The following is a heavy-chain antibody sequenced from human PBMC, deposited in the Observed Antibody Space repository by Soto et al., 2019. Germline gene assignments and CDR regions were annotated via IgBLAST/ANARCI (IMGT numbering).Heavy chain of an antibody. CDR2: INSDGSST. CDR3: AREGMSCVTIFGTIDY. J-gene: IGHJ4*02. V-gene: IGHV3-74*01. CDR1: GFTFSSYW. D-gene: IGHD3-3*01. Sequence: EVQLVESGGGLVQPGGSLRLSCAASGFTFSSYWMHWVRQAPGKGLAWVSRINSDGSSTSYADSVKGRFTISRDNAKNTLYRQIESLRAEDTAVYYCAREGMSCVTIFGTIDYWGQGTLVTVSS.